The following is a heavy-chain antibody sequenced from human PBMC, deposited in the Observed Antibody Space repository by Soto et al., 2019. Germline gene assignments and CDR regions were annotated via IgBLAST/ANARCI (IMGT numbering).Heavy chain of an antibody. V-gene: IGHV3-11*01. Sequence: GGSLRLSCAASGFSFSDYYMDWIRQAPGKGLEWVAYISSSGSTIYYADSVKGRFTISRDNAKNSLYLQVNSLRADDTAVYYCARDSGAGSWVDYWGQGTLVTVSS. CDR2: ISSSGSTI. CDR1: GFSFSDYY. CDR3: ARDSGAGSWVDY. D-gene: IGHD2-15*01. J-gene: IGHJ4*02.